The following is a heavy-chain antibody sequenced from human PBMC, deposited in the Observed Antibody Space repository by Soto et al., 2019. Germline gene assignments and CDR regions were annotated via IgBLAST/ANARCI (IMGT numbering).Heavy chain of an antibody. CDR1: GGSFSGYY. CDR3: ARVGMSFMVGTYYYFDY. Sequence: QVQLQQWGAGLLKPSETLSLTCAVYGGSFSGYYWSWIRQPPGKGLEWIGEINHSGSTNYNPSLKSRVTISVDTSKNQVSLKLSSVTAADTAVYYCARVGMSFMVGTYYYFDYWGQGTLVTVSS. CDR2: INHSGST. J-gene: IGHJ4*02. V-gene: IGHV4-34*01. D-gene: IGHD2-15*01.